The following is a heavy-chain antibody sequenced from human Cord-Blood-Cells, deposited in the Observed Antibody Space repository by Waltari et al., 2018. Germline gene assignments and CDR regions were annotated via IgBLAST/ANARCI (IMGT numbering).Heavy chain of an antibody. V-gene: IGHV4-38-2*02. CDR2: IYHSGST. D-gene: IGHD6-13*01. J-gene: IGHJ4*02. Sequence: QVQLQESGPGLVKPSETLSLTCAVSGYSISSGYYWGWIRQPPGKGLEGIGRIYHSGSTYYNPARKRRVTISLDTSKNQFSLKLSSVTAADTAVYYCAREVMAAGTDYWGQGTLVTVSS. CDR1: GYSISSGYY. CDR3: AREVMAAGTDY.